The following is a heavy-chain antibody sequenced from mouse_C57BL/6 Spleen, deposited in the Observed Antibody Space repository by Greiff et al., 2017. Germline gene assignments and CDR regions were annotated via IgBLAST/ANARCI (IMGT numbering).Heavy chain of an antibody. Sequence: VQLQQSGPELVKPGASVKISCKAPGYAFSSYCRNWVKQRPGMGLEWIGLIDPDDGVTNYNRKFKGKATLTADKSSSTAYMQLSSLTSEDSAVYFGTRSYYCGSSYFPYDYWGQGTTLTVSS. CDR1: GYAFSSYC. CDR3: TRSYYCGSSYFPYDY. V-gene: IGHV1-80*01. CDR2: IDPDDGVT. J-gene: IGHJ2*01. D-gene: IGHD1-1*01.